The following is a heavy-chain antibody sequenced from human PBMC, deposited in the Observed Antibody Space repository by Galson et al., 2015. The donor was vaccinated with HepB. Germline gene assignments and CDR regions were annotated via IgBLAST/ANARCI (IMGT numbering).Heavy chain of an antibody. CDR2: INPNSGGT. Sequence: SVKVSCKASGYTFTGYYMHWVRQAPGQGLEWMGWINPNSGGTNYAQKFQGRVTMTRDASISTAYMELSRLRSDDTAVYYCAGGYCTNGVCYTSSVLDYWGQGTLVTVSS. J-gene: IGHJ4*02. V-gene: IGHV1-2*02. CDR3: AGGYCTNGVCYTSSVLDY. CDR1: GYTFTGYY. D-gene: IGHD2-8*01.